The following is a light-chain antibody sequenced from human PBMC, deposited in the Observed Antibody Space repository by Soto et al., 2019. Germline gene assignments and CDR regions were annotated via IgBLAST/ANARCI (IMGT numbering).Light chain of an antibody. CDR3: QQTYSAPFT. Sequence: DIQMTQSQLSLSASVGDRVTITCRASQSISSYVNWYQQKPGKAPKSLIYATSNLQSGVPSRFGGSGSGTDFTLTISSLQPEDFATYYCQQTYSAPFTFGPGTKVDIK. CDR2: ATS. V-gene: IGKV1-39*01. J-gene: IGKJ3*01. CDR1: QSISSY.